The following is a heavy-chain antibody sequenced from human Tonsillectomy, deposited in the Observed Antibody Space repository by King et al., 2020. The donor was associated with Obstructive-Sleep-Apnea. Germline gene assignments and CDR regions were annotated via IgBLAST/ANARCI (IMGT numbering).Heavy chain of an antibody. CDR2: IYHSGST. Sequence: QLQESGPGLVKPSETLSLTCTVSGYSISSGYYWGWIRQPPGKGLEWIGSIYHSGSTYYNPSLKSRVTISVDTSKNQFSLKLSSVTAADTAVYYCARDPAGDYDILTGYWYFDLWGRGTLVTVSS. CDR1: GYSISSGYY. D-gene: IGHD3-9*01. V-gene: IGHV4-38-2*02. J-gene: IGHJ2*01. CDR3: ARDPAGDYDILTGYWYFDL.